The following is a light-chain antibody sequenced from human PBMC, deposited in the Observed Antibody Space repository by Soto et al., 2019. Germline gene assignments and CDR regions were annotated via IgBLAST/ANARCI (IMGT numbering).Light chain of an antibody. Sequence: EVVLTQSPATLSLSPGERATLSCRASENVRTFVDWYQQKPGQAPRLLMFGASNRATGIPARFSGSGSGTDFTLTISNLEPEDFAVYYCQQHSHWPPWTFGQGTKVDI. J-gene: IGKJ1*01. CDR1: ENVRTF. CDR2: GAS. V-gene: IGKV3-11*01. CDR3: QQHSHWPPWT.